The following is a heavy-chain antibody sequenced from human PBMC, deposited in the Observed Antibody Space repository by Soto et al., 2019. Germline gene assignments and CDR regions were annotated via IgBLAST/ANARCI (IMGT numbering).Heavy chain of an antibody. Sequence: GASVKVSCKASGYNFTDFYMHWVRQAPGQGLEWMGIINPSGGSTNYAQKFQGRVTMTRDTSTSTVYMELSSLRSEDTAVYYCARPATYYYESSGSKYFDYWGQGTLVTVSS. CDR2: INPSGGST. V-gene: IGHV1-46*01. CDR1: GYNFTDFY. D-gene: IGHD3-22*01. J-gene: IGHJ4*02. CDR3: ARPATYYYESSGSKYFDY.